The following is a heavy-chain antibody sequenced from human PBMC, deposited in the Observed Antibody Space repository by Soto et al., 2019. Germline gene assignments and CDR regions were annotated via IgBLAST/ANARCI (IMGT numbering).Heavy chain of an antibody. J-gene: IGHJ2*01. CDR2: ISAYNGNT. CDR1: GYTFTSYG. Sequence: QVQLVQSGAEVKKPGASVKVSCKASGYTFTSYGISWVRQAPGQGLEWMGWISAYNGNTNYAQKLQGRVTMTTDTSTSTAYMGLRSLRSDDTAVYYCARGRPGFVVVSHSGWYFDLWGRGTLVTVSS. CDR3: ARGRPGFVVVSHSGWYFDL. D-gene: IGHD2-21*01. V-gene: IGHV1-18*01.